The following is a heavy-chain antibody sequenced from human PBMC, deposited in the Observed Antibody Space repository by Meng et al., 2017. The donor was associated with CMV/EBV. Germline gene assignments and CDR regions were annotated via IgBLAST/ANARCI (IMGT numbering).Heavy chain of an antibody. CDR2: INHIVRT. Sequence: SETLSLTCAVYGGSFSGYYCSWIRPLPGKGLEWIGEINHIVRTNYNPSLKSRVTISVDTSKTQFSMKLSSVTAADTAVYYCARGRYSNYYYYGMDVWGQGTTVTVSS. CDR3: ARGRYSNYYYYGMDV. CDR1: GGSFSGYY. D-gene: IGHD4-11*01. J-gene: IGHJ6*02. V-gene: IGHV4-34*01.